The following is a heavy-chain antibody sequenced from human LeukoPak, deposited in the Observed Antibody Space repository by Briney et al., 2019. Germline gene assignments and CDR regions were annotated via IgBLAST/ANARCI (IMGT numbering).Heavy chain of an antibody. J-gene: IGHJ4*02. CDR2: IVVGSGNT. CDR1: GFTFTSSA. CDR3: AADPQYYYGSSGYYDY. Sequence: ASVKVSCKASGFTFTSSAVQWVRQARGQRLEWIGWIVVGSGNTNYAQKFQERVTITRDMSTSTAYMELSSLRSEDTAVYYCAADPQYYYGSSGYYDYWGQGTLVTVSS. V-gene: IGHV1-58*01. D-gene: IGHD3-22*01.